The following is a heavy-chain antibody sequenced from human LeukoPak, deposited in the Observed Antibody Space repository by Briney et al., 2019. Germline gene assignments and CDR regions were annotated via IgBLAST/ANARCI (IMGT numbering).Heavy chain of an antibody. Sequence: SVTVSCKASGSTFSTSVIQWVRQARGQRLEWIGWIDVGSGNTNHAQQFQQRVTITRDMSTSTAYMELSSLRSEDTAVYYCAAERVVVTANNWFDPWGQGTLVTVSS. V-gene: IGHV1-58*02. CDR2: IDVGSGNT. CDR3: AAERVVVTANNWFDP. D-gene: IGHD2-21*02. J-gene: IGHJ5*02. CDR1: GSTFSTSV.